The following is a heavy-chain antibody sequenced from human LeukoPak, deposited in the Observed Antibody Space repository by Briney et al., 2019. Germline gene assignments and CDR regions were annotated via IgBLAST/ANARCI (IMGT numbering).Heavy chain of an antibody. Sequence: ASVKVSCKASGYTFTSSYMHWVRQAPGQGLEWMGWINPNSGGTNYAQKFQGRVTMTRDTSIGTAYMELSRLRSDDTAVYYCARDPDSYGYSNYFDYWGQGTLVTVSS. CDR1: GYTFTSSY. CDR2: INPNSGGT. D-gene: IGHD5-18*01. J-gene: IGHJ4*02. CDR3: ARDPDSYGYSNYFDY. V-gene: IGHV1-2*02.